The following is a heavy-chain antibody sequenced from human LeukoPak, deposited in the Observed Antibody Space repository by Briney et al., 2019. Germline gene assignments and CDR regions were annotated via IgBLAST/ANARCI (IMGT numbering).Heavy chain of an antibody. CDR1: GGSISSSGYY. V-gene: IGHV4-39*01. D-gene: IGHD3-10*01. Sequence: SETLSLTCTVSGGSISSSGYYWGWMRQPPRKGLEWIGSIYYSGSTYYNPSLKSRVTISVDTSKNQFSLKLSSVTAADTALYYCARSSGYYGSGDHFDYWGQGTLVAVSS. CDR3: ARSSGYYGSGDHFDY. J-gene: IGHJ4*02. CDR2: IYYSGST.